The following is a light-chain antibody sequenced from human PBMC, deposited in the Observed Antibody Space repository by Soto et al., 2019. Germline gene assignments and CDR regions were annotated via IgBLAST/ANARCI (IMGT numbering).Light chain of an antibody. Sequence: DIVMTQSPLSLPVTPGEPASISCRSSQSLLHSNXXXXLGCYLQKPGQSPHLLIYLGCDRASGVPDRFSGSGSGTDFTLKISRVEAEDVGVYYCMQALQTPRTFGQGTKLEIK. J-gene: IGKJ2*01. V-gene: IGKV2-28*01. CDR2: LGC. CDR3: MQALQTPRT. CDR1: QSLLHSNXXXX.